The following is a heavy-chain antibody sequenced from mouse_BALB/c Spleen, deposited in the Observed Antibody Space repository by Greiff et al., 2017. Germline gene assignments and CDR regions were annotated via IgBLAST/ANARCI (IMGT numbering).Heavy chain of an antibody. J-gene: IGHJ4*01. D-gene: IGHD2-3*01. CDR3: AREDGYYNAMDY. CDR1: GFTFSSYA. CDR2: ISSGGST. V-gene: IGHV5-6-5*01. Sequence: EVKLVESGGGLVKPGGFLKLSCAASGFTFSSYAMSWVRQTPEKRLEWVASISSGGSTYYPDSVKGRFTISRDNARNILYLQMSSLRSEDTAMYYCAREDGYYNAMDYWGQGTSVTVSS.